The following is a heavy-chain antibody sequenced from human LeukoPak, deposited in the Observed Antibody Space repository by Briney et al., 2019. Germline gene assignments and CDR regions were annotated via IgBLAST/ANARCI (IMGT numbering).Heavy chain of an antibody. CDR1: GGSFSGYY. J-gene: IGHJ5*02. CDR3: ARARRGRGWSDP. Sequence: RSSETLSLTCAVYGGSFSGYYWSWIRQPPGKGLEWIGEINHSGSTNYNPSLKSRVTISVDTSKNQFSLKLSSVTAADTAVYYCARARRGRGWSDPWGQGTLVTVSS. CDR2: INHSGST. V-gene: IGHV4-34*01. D-gene: IGHD3-16*01.